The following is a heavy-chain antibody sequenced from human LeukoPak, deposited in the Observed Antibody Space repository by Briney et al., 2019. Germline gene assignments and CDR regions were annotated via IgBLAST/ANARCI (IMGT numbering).Heavy chain of an antibody. CDR2: IDPEDGKS. Sequence: GATVKVSCKTSGFLFSAYYMHWVQQAPGKGFRWMGRIDPEDGKSTYAEDFQGRVTLTADMPTDTAYMELSRLTSEDTALYYCTTGRGAYDVFDFWGQGSLVIVSS. CDR1: GFLFSAYY. V-gene: IGHV1-69-2*01. D-gene: IGHD1-1*01. CDR3: TTGRGAYDVFDF. J-gene: IGHJ4*02.